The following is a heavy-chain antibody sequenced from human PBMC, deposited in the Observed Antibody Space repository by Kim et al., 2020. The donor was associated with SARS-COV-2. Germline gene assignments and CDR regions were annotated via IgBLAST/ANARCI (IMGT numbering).Heavy chain of an antibody. J-gene: IGHJ4*02. Sequence: GGSLRLSCAASGFIFSDYAMHWVRQVPGKGLEWVGVIWYDESNKYYADSVKGRFTISRDNSKNTLYLHMNSLTVEDTAVYFCGRDKGPVAGSIILNWGQGTRVTVSS. CDR2: IWYDESNK. CDR1: GFIFSDYA. V-gene: IGHV3-33*01. CDR3: GRDKGPVAGSIILN. D-gene: IGHD6-19*01.